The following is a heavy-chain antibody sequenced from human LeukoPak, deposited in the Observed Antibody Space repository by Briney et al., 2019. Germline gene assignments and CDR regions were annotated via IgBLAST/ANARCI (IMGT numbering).Heavy chain of an antibody. CDR3: ARGSPGLAYCGGDCYDYFDY. Sequence: SVKVSCKASGGTFISYAISWVRQAPGQGLEWMGGIIPIFGTANYAQKFQGSVTITADESTSTAYMELSSLRSEDTAVYYCARGSPGLAYCGGDCYDYFDYWGQGTLVTVSS. J-gene: IGHJ4*02. D-gene: IGHD2-21*02. CDR2: IIPIFGTA. V-gene: IGHV1-69*01. CDR1: GGTFISYA.